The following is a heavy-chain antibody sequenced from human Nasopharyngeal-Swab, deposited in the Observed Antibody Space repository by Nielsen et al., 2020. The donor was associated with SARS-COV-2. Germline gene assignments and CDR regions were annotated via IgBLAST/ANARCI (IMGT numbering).Heavy chain of an antibody. Sequence: SETLSLTCTISGGSFSNYYWSWIRQPPGKGLECIGYIYHSGSTNYNPSLKSRVTISVDTSKNQFSLKLSSVTAADTAVYYCARGYSSSWKSANWFDPWGQGTLVTVSS. J-gene: IGHJ5*02. CDR2: IYHSGST. CDR1: GGSFSNYY. CDR3: ARGYSSSWKSANWFDP. V-gene: IGHV4-59*12. D-gene: IGHD6-13*01.